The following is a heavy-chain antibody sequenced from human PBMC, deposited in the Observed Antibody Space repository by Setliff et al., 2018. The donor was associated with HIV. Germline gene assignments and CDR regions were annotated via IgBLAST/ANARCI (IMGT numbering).Heavy chain of an antibody. D-gene: IGHD2-2*01. J-gene: IGHJ3*02. V-gene: IGHV1-46*01. CDR1: GYTFTSYF. CDR3: ARAGGGATDQAFDI. CDR2: IDPNGGAT. Sequence: ASVKDSCKAFGYTFTSYFLHWVRQAPGQGLEWLGIIDPNGGATNNAQKLQGRLTVTTDTSTGTLYMELSNLRSDDSAVYYCARAGGGATDQAFDIWGQGTMVTVSS.